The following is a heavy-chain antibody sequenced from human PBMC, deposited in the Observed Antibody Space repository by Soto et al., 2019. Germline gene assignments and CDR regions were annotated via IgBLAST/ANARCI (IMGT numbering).Heavy chain of an antibody. D-gene: IGHD2-2*01. Sequence: TLSPTCTVSGGPNNRGGYYWSWIPQPPGKGLEGIGYIYYSGSTYYNPSLKSRVTISVDTSKNQFSLKLSSVTAADTAVYYCARVERDIVVVPAAMPASGYYFDYWGQGTLVTVSS. CDR2: IYYSGST. CDR3: ARVERDIVVVPAAMPASGYYFDY. CDR1: GGPNNRGGYY. J-gene: IGHJ4*02. V-gene: IGHV4-31*03.